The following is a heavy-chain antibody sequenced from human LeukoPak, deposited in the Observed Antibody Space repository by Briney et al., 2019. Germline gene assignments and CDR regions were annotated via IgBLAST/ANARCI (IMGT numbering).Heavy chain of an antibody. CDR3: AKDAFGVVNYGSDY. Sequence: GGSLRLSCAASEFTFSNYGMTWVRQAPGKGLEWVSGVSGSGGSTYYADSVKGRFTISRDNSKNTLYLQMNSLRAEDTAVYYCAKDAFGVVNYGSDYWGQGTLVTVSS. D-gene: IGHD3-3*01. CDR1: EFTFSNYG. J-gene: IGHJ4*02. CDR2: VSGSGGST. V-gene: IGHV3-23*01.